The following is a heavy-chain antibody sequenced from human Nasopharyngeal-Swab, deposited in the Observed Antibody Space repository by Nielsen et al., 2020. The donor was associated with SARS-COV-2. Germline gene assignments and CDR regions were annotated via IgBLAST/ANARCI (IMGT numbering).Heavy chain of an antibody. CDR2: INHSGST. CDR3: ARRGAGIRGDYARGAFDI. D-gene: IGHD4-17*01. CDR1: GGSFSGYY. Sequence: SETLSLTCAVYGGSFSGYYWSWIRQPPGKGLEWIGEINHSGSTNYNPSLKSRVTISVDTSKNQFSLKLSSVTAADMAVYYCARRGAGIRGDYARGAFDIWGQGTMVTVSS. V-gene: IGHV4-34*01. J-gene: IGHJ3*02.